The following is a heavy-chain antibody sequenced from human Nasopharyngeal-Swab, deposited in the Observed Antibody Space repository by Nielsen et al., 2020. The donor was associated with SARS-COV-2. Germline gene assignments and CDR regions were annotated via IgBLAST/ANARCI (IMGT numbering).Heavy chain of an antibody. Sequence: GGSLRLCCAASGLTFRNAWMNWVRQVPGRGLEGVGRIKSKTDGGATDYAAPVKGRFSISRDDSKNTICVQMNSLKTEDTAVYYCTTYYGDSHSYFYYHAMDVWGQGTTVTVSS. V-gene: IGHV3-15*01. CDR3: TTYYGDSHSYFYYHAMDV. J-gene: IGHJ6*02. CDR2: IKSKTDGGAT. D-gene: IGHD4-17*01. CDR1: GLTFRNAW.